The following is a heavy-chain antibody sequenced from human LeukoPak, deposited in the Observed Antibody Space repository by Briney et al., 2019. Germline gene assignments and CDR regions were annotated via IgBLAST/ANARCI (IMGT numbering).Heavy chain of an antibody. CDR3: ARHLAAKYCSSTSCYGAWFDP. V-gene: IGHV4-34*01. CDR2: INHSGST. Sequence: PSETLSLTCAVYGGSFSGYYWSWICQPPGKGLEWIGEINHSGSTNYNPSLKSRVTISVDTSKNQFSLKLSSVTAADTAVYYCARHLAAKYCSSTSCYGAWFDPWGQGTLVTVSS. D-gene: IGHD2-2*01. CDR1: GGSFSGYY. J-gene: IGHJ5*02.